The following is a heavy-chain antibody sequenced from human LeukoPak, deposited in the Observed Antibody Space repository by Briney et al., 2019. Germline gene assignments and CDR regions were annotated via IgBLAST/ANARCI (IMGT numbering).Heavy chain of an antibody. CDR3: TWIHRTFGIAVNDYYYYMAV. V-gene: IGHV3-7*01. Sequence: GGSLRLSCAASGFTFSSYWMSWVRQAPGKGLEWVANIKQDGSEKYYVDSVKGRFTISRDNAKNSLYLQMNSLRAEDTAVYYCTWIHRTFGIAVNDYYYYMAVWGKGTTVTVSS. CDR1: GFTFSSYW. D-gene: IGHD3-3*01. CDR2: IKQDGSEK. J-gene: IGHJ6*03.